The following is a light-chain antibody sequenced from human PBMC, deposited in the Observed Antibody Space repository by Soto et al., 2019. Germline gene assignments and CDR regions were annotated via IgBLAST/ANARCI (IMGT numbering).Light chain of an antibody. J-gene: IGLJ2*01. CDR2: NVS. CDR3: SSFTSTNTVL. Sequence: QSALTQPASVSGSPGQSITFSCTGTSSDVGGYNYVSWYQQHPGKAPKLMIYNVSNRPSGVSNRFSGSKSGNTASLTISGLQAEDEGHYYCSSFTSTNTVLFGGGTKLTVL. V-gene: IGLV2-14*01. CDR1: SSDVGGYNY.